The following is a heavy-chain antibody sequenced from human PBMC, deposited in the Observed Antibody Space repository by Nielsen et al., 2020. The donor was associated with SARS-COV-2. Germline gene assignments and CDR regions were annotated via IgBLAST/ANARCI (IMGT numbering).Heavy chain of an antibody. D-gene: IGHD2-2*01. CDR1: GGTFSRPS. CDR3: ARDKIVVVPAAGGEYYYGMDV. Sequence: SVKVSCKASGGTFSRPSISWVRQAPGQGLEWMGRIIPILGLTNYAQRFQGRITITADKSTSTAYMELSSLRSDDTAVYYCARDKIVVVPAAGGEYYYGMDVWGQGTTVTVSS. CDR2: IIPILGLT. V-gene: IGHV1-69*04. J-gene: IGHJ6*02.